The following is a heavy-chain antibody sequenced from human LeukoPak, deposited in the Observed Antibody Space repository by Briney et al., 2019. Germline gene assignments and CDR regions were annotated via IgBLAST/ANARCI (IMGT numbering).Heavy chain of an antibody. D-gene: IGHD3-22*01. CDR3: ARGATYYYDSSGYYYPRGYFDY. V-gene: IGHV1-18*01. CDR1: GYTFTSYG. CDR2: ISAYKGNT. J-gene: IGHJ4*02. Sequence: ASVKVSCKASGYTFTSYGISWVRPAPGQGLEWMGWISAYKGNTNYAQKLQGRVTMTTDTSTSTAYMGLRSLRSDDTAVYYCARGATYYYDSSGYYYPRGYFDYWGQGTLVTVSS.